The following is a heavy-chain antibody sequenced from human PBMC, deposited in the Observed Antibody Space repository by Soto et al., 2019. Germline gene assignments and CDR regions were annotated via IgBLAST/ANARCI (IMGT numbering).Heavy chain of an antibody. D-gene: IGHD2-2*01. CDR3: ARGLGTVVVPAATHHDQTIDY. CDR2: ISYAGSNK. CDR1: GFTFSSYG. J-gene: IGHJ4*02. V-gene: IGHV3-30*03. Sequence: GGSLRLSCAASGFTFSSYGMHWVRQAPGKGLEWVSVISYAGSNKHYADSVKGRFTISRDNSKNTLYLQMNSLRAEDKAVYYCARGLGTVVVPAATHHDQTIDYWGQGTLVTVSS.